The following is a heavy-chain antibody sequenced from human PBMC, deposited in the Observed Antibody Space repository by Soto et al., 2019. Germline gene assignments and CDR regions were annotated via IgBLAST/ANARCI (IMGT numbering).Heavy chain of an antibody. CDR3: ARIPRNMGPFDY. D-gene: IGHD1-26*01. CDR2: IYYSGST. J-gene: IGHJ4*02. Sequence: SETLSLTCTVSGGSISSYYWSLIRQPPGKGLEWIGYIYYSGSTNYNPSLKSRVTISVDTSKNQFSLKLSSVTAADTAVYYCARIPRNMGPFDYWGQGTLVTVSS. CDR1: GGSISSYY. V-gene: IGHV4-59*01.